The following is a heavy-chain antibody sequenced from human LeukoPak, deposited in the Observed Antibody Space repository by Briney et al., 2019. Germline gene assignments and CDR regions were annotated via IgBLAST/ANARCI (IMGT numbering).Heavy chain of an antibody. CDR2: ISSSSSYI. V-gene: IGHV3-21*01. D-gene: IGHD3-22*01. J-gene: IGHJ4*02. CDR3: ARESYYYDSSGYYNPLEIDY. Sequence: PGGSLRLSCAASGFTFSSYSMNWVRQSPGKGLEWVSSISSSSSYIYYADSVKGRFTISRDNAKNSLYLQMNSLRAGDTAVYYCARESYYYDSSGYYNPLEIDYWGQGTLVTVSS. CDR1: GFTFSSYS.